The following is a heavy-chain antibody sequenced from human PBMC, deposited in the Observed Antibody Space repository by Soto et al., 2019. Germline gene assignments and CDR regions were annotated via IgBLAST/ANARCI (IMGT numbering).Heavy chain of an antibody. Sequence: PSETLSLTCTVSGGSISSSSYYWGWIRQPPGKGLEWIGSIYYSGSTYYNPSLKSRVTISVDTSKNQFSLKLSSVTAADTAVYYCARASIAAAGSFDYWGQGTLVTVS. CDR1: GGSISSSSYY. D-gene: IGHD6-13*01. V-gene: IGHV4-39*01. CDR3: ARASIAAAGSFDY. CDR2: IYYSGST. J-gene: IGHJ4*02.